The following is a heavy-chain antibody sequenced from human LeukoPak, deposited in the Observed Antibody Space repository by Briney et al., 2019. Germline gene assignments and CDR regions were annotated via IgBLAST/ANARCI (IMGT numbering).Heavy chain of an antibody. J-gene: IGHJ3*02. Sequence: WETLSLTSTVSGGSISSYYWSWIRQPAGKGLEWIGRIYTSGSTNYNPSLKSRVTMSVDTSKNQFSLKLSSVTAADTAVYYCAGLGPHDAFDIWGQGTMVTVSS. CDR1: GGSISSYY. CDR2: IYTSGST. CDR3: AGLGPHDAFDI. V-gene: IGHV4-4*07.